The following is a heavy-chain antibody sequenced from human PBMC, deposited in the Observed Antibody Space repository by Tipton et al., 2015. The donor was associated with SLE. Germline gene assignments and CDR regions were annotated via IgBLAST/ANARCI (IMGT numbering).Heavy chain of an antibody. Sequence: GSLRLSCAASGFTFSSHSMNWVRQAPGKGLEWVSYIGFTPGSIFYADSVKGRFTISRDNAKNSLYLQMNSLRAEDTAVYYCARDRAGFTDALDLWGQGTKVTVSS. J-gene: IGHJ3*01. CDR3: ARDRAGFTDALDL. V-gene: IGHV3-48*01. CDR1: GFTFSSHS. CDR2: IGFTPGSI.